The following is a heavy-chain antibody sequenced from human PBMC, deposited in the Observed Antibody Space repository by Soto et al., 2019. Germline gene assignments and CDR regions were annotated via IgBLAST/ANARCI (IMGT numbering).Heavy chain of an antibody. D-gene: IGHD6-13*01. Sequence: QVQLMQSGAEVKKPGASVKVSCKASGYTFTTYAISWVRQAPGQGLEWLGSISSYNGYANYARKFQGRVTMTADTSTSTTYLEVRSLKSDDTAVDYCARSGSSSGGYYYYVMDVWGQGTTLTVSS. CDR3: ARSGSSSGGYYYYVMDV. CDR1: GYTFTTYA. V-gene: IGHV1-18*01. CDR2: ISSYNGYA. J-gene: IGHJ6*02.